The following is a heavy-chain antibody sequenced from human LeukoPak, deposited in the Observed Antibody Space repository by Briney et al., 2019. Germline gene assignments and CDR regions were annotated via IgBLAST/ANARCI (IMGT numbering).Heavy chain of an antibody. V-gene: IGHV1-69*04. CDR3: ARVNAPTVGAVDY. D-gene: IGHD4-23*01. CDR1: GGTFSSYA. J-gene: IGHJ4*02. CDR2: IIPTLGIA. Sequence: ASVKVSCKASGGTFSSYAISWVRQAPGQGLEWMGRIIPTLGIANYAQKFQGRVTITADKSTSTAYMELSSLRSEDTAVYYCARVNAPTVGAVDYWGQGTLVTVSS.